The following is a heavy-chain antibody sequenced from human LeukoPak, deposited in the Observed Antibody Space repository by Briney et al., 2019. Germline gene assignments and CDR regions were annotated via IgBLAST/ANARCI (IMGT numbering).Heavy chain of an antibody. CDR3: ARGGDSSSWSVDY. CDR1: GGSISSYY. CDR2: IYYSGST. J-gene: IGHJ4*02. D-gene: IGHD6-13*01. V-gene: IGHV4-59*08. Sequence: SETLSLTCTFSGGSISSYYWSWIRQPPGKGLEWIGYIYYSGSTNYNPSLKSRVTISVDTSKNQFSLKLSSVTAADTAVYYCARGGDSSSWSVDYWGQGTLVTVSS.